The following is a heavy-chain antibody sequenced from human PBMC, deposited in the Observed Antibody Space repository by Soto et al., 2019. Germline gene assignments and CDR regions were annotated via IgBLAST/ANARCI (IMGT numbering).Heavy chain of an antibody. CDR1: GFTFSSYW. J-gene: IGHJ3*02. Sequence: EVQLVESGGGLVQPGGSLRLSCAASGFTFSSYWMSWVRQAPGKGLEWVANIKQDGSEKYYVDSVKGRFTISRDNAKNSLYLQMNSLRAEDTAVYYCARESYIVATSEENDAFDIWGQGTMVTVSS. CDR3: ARESYIVATSEENDAFDI. CDR2: IKQDGSEK. D-gene: IGHD5-12*01. V-gene: IGHV3-7*01.